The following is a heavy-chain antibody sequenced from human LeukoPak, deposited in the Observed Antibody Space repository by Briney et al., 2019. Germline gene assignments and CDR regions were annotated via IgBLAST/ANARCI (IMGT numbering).Heavy chain of an antibody. J-gene: IGHJ3*02. D-gene: IGHD3-22*01. V-gene: IGHV5-51*01. CDR1: GYSFTSYW. CDR3: AGKYYYDSSGYDAFDI. Sequence: GESLKISCKGSGYSFTSYWIGWVRQMPGKGLEWMGIIYPGDSDTRYSPSFQGQVTISADKSISTAYLQWGSLKASDTAMYYCAGKYYYDSSGYDAFDIWGQGTMVTVSS. CDR2: IYPGDSDT.